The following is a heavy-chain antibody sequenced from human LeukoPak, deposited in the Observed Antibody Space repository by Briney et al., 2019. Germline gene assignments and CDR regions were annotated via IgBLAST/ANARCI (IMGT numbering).Heavy chain of an antibody. CDR3: ALYSSSWYFDY. Sequence: PSETLSLTCTVSGGSISSNNCYWGWIRQPPGKGLEWIGYIYYSGSTNYNPSLKSRVTISVDTSKNQFSLKLSSVTAADTAVYYCALYSSSWYFDYWGQGTLVTVSS. D-gene: IGHD6-13*01. CDR2: IYYSGST. CDR1: GGSISSNNCY. J-gene: IGHJ4*02. V-gene: IGHV4-61*05.